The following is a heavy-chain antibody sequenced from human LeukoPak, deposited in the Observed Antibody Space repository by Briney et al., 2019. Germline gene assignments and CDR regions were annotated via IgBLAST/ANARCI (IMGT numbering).Heavy chain of an antibody. D-gene: IGHD3-22*01. CDR2: ISTHGNYI. CDR1: GFTYSDYV. V-gene: IGHV3-21*01. J-gene: IGHJ4*02. Sequence: GGSLRLSCAASGFTYSDYVMNWVRQAPGKGLEWVSYISTHGNYIYYADSLKGRFTISRDNAENSLFLQMNSLRAEDTAVYYCARGSYDSSGQFDYWGQGTLVTVSS. CDR3: ARGSYDSSGQFDY.